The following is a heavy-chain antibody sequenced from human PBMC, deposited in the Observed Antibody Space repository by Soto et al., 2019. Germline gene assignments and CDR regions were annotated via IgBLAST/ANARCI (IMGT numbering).Heavy chain of an antibody. CDR3: VKGEYYYDSSGYYPFDY. CDR2: IYTSGNT. D-gene: IGHD3-22*01. Sequence: GGSLRLSCSAYGFTVSGNFMSWVRQAPGKGLEYVSVIYTSGNTYYGDSVKGRFTISRDNSKNTQYLQMSSLRADDTAVYYCVKGEYYYDSSGYYPFDYWGQGTLVTVSS. CDR1: GFTVSGNF. V-gene: IGHV3-66*01. J-gene: IGHJ4*02.